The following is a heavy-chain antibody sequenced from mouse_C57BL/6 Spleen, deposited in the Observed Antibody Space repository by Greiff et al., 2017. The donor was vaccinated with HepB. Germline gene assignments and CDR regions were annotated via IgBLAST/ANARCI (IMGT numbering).Heavy chain of an antibody. Sequence: EVQLQQSGPELVKPGASVKISCKASGYTFTDYYMNWVKQSHGKSLEWIRDINPNNGGTSYNQKFKGKATLTVDKSSSTAYMELRSLTSEDSAVYYGATNYYGSSRPWFAYWGQGTLVTVSA. CDR3: ATNYYGSSRPWFAY. V-gene: IGHV1-26*01. CDR1: GYTFTDYY. D-gene: IGHD1-1*01. J-gene: IGHJ3*01. CDR2: INPNNGGT.